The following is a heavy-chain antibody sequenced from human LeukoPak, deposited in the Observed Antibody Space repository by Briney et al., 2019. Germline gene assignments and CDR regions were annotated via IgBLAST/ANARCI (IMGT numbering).Heavy chain of an antibody. CDR3: ARPLMYYYGSETYFWFDP. D-gene: IGHD3-10*01. Sequence: SVRGRFTISRDNAKNSLYLQMNSLRAEDTAMYYCARPLMYYYGSETYFWFDPWGQGTLVTVSS. V-gene: IGHV3-21*01. J-gene: IGHJ5*02.